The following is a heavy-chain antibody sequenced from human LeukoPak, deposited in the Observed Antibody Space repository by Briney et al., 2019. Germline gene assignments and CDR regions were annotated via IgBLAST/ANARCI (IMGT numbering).Heavy chain of an antibody. CDR1: GGSISSYC. CDR2: IYYSGST. CDR3: ARGNWNRRNFDY. Sequence: SETLSLTCTVSGGSISSYCWSWIRQPPGKGLEWIGYIYYSGSTNYNPSLKSRVTISVDTSENQFSLKLSSVTAADTAVYYCARGNWNRRNFDYWGQGTLVTVSS. D-gene: IGHD1-20*01. J-gene: IGHJ4*02. V-gene: IGHV4-59*01.